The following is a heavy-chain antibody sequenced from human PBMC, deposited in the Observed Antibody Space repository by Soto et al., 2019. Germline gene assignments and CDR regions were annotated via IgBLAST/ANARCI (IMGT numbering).Heavy chain of an antibody. CDR2: INPSGGST. D-gene: IGHD3-22*01. CDR3: ASETYYYDSSGYYSPPPQYYFDY. Sequence: ASMKVSCKASGGTFSSYVISWVRQAPGQRLEWMGIINPSGGSTSYAQKFQGRVTMTRDTSTSTVYMELSSLRSEDTAVYYCASETYYYDSSGYYSPPPQYYFDYWGQGTLVTVSS. CDR1: GGTFSSYV. J-gene: IGHJ4*02. V-gene: IGHV1-46*01.